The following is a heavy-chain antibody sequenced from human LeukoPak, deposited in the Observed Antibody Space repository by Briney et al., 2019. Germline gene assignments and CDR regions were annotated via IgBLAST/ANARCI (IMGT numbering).Heavy chain of an antibody. CDR1: GGSTSSSNW. CDR2: IYHSGGT. CDR3: ASVDVVVPADEESNHYYYGMDV. D-gene: IGHD2-2*01. Sequence: PSGTLSLTCAVSGGSTSSSNWWSWVRQPPGKGLEWSGEIYHSGGTNYNPSLKSRVTISVDKSKNQFSLKLSSVTAADTAVYYCASVDVVVPADEESNHYYYGMDVWGKGTTVTVSS. V-gene: IGHV4-4*02. J-gene: IGHJ6*04.